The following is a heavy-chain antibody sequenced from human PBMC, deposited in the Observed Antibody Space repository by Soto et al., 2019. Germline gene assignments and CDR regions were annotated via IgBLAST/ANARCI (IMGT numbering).Heavy chain of an antibody. CDR1: GGSMNSGTYY. Sequence: QVQLQESGPGLVKPSQTLSLTCTVSGGSMNSGTYYWNWIRQTPGKGLEWIGHISYSGTTFDNPSLKSRATISVDTSKNQFFLELTSVTAADTAVYYCARNFGLADLDYWGRGTLVTVSS. D-gene: IGHD3-10*01. CDR3: ARNFGLADLDY. CDR2: ISYSGTT. V-gene: IGHV4-31*03. J-gene: IGHJ4*02.